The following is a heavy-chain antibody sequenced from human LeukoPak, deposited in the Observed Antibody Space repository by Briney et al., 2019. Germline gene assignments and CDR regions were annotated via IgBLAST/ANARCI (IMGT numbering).Heavy chain of an antibody. CDR1: GFTFSSHS. J-gene: IGHJ3*02. D-gene: IGHD1-26*01. CDR2: ISSSSSYI. CDR3: ARGQEWELRAFDI. Sequence: GGSLRLSCAASGFTFSSHSMHWVRQAPGKGLEWVSSISSSSSYINYADSVKGRFTISRDNAKNSLYLQMNSLRAEDTAVYYCARGQEWELRAFDIWGKGTMVTVSS. V-gene: IGHV3-21*01.